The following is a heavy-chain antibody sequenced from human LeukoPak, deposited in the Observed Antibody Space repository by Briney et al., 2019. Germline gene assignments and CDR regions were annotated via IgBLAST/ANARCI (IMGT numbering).Heavy chain of an antibody. V-gene: IGHV4-39*07. CDR1: GGSISSSGYY. CDR2: IYYSGST. CDR3: ARGSNDYFDY. Sequence: SETLSLTCTVSGGSISSSGYYWGWIRQPPGKGLEWIATIYYSGSTYYNPSLKSRVTISVDRSKNQFSLKLSSVTAADTAVYYCARGSNDYFDYWGQGTLVTVSS. J-gene: IGHJ4*02.